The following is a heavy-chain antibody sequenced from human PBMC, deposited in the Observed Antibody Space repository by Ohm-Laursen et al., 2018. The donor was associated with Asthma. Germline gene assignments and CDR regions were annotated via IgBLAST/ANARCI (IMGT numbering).Heavy chain of an antibody. D-gene: IGHD5-18*01. CDR1: GFTFSNAW. CDR2: IKSKTDGGTT. Sequence: GSLRLSCTASGFTFSNAWMSWVRQAPGKGLEWVGRIKSKTDGGTTDYAAPVKGRFTISRDDSKNTLYLQMNSLKTEDTAVYYCTTDRIQLRYGMDVWGQGTTVTVSS. J-gene: IGHJ6*02. CDR3: TTDRIQLRYGMDV. V-gene: IGHV3-15*01.